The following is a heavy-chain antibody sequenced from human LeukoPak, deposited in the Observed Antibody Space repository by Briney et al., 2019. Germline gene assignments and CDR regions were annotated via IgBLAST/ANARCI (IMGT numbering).Heavy chain of an antibody. V-gene: IGHV4-34*01. CDR2: INHSGST. J-gene: IGHJ5*02. CDR1: GGSFSGYY. Sequence: SETLSLTCAVYGGSFSGYYRSWIRQPPGKGLEWIGEINHSGSTNYNPSLKSRVTISLDTSKNQFSLKLSSVTAADTAVYYCARVVVAATDWFDPWGLGTLVTVSS. D-gene: IGHD2-15*01. CDR3: ARVVVAATDWFDP.